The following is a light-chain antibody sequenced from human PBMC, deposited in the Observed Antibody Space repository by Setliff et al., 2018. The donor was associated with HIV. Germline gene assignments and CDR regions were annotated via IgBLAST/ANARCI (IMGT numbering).Light chain of an antibody. J-gene: IGLJ1*01. CDR2: DVT. CDR3: SSYTSNNSGG. Sequence: QSALTQPASVSGSPGQSITISCTGTSSDVGGYNYVSWYQQHPGKAPKLMIYDVTNRPSGVSNRFSGSNSGNTASLTISGLQAEDEADYYCSSYTSNNSGGFGTGTKVTV. CDR1: SSDVGGYNY. V-gene: IGLV2-14*03.